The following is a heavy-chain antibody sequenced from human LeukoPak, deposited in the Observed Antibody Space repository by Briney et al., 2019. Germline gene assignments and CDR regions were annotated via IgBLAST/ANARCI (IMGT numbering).Heavy chain of an antibody. D-gene: IGHD3-9*01. CDR2: TYYSGST. Sequence: SETLSLTCTVSGGSISSSSYYWGWIRQPPGKGLEWIGSTYYSGSTYYNPSLKGRITISVDTSKNQFSLKLSSVTAADTAIYYCASIQYFHWLYAFDLWGQGTMVTVSS. J-gene: IGHJ3*01. CDR3: ASIQYFHWLYAFDL. V-gene: IGHV4-39*01. CDR1: GGSISSSSYY.